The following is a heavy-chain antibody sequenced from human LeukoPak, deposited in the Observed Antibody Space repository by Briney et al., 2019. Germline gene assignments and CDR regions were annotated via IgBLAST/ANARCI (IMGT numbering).Heavy chain of an antibody. J-gene: IGHJ4*02. CDR1: GGSISSSSYY. CDR2: IYYSGST. Sequence: SETLSLTCTVSGGSISSSSYYWGWIRQPPGKGLEWIGSIYYSGSTYYNPSLKSRVTISVDTSKNQFSLKLSSVTAADTAVYYCARDFDGPVGYWGQGTLVTVSS. V-gene: IGHV4-39*07. CDR3: ARDFDGPVGY. D-gene: IGHD3-9*01.